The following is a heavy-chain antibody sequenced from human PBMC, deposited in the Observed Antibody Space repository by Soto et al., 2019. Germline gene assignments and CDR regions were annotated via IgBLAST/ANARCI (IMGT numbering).Heavy chain of an antibody. CDR1: GFTFSRYS. J-gene: IGHJ4*02. CDR3: ARESEDLTSNFDY. Sequence: PGGSLRLSCAASGFTFSRYSMNWVRQAPGKGLEWVSSISSTTNYIYYAGSMKGRFTVSRDNAKNSVYLDMNSLSAEDTAVYYCARESEDLTSNFDYWGQGTLVTVSS. V-gene: IGHV3-21*01. CDR2: ISSTTNYI.